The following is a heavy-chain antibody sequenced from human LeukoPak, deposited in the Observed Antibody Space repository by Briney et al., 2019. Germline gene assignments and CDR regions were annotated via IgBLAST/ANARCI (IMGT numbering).Heavy chain of an antibody. CDR1: GGSISSGGYS. J-gene: IGHJ5*02. CDR2: IYHSGST. V-gene: IGHV4-30-2*01. CDR3: ARSTLNAFDP. D-gene: IGHD2-8*01. Sequence: SETLSLTCAVSGGSISSGGYSWSWIRQPPGKGLEWIGYIYHSGSTYYNPSLKSRVTISVDRSKNQFSLKLSSVTAADTAVYYCARSTLNAFDPWGQGTLVTVSS.